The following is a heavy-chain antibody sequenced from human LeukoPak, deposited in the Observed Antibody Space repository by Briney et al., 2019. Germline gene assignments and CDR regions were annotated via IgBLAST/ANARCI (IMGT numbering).Heavy chain of an antibody. Sequence: ASVKVSCKASGYTFTTYGISWVRQAPGQGLEWMGWISAYNGNTNYAQNLQGRVTVTTDTSTSTAYMELRSLRSDDTAVYYCARGRRDGYNFDYWGQGTLVTVSS. CDR1: GYTFTTYG. CDR2: ISAYNGNT. V-gene: IGHV1-18*01. CDR3: ARGRRDGYNFDY. D-gene: IGHD5-24*01. J-gene: IGHJ4*02.